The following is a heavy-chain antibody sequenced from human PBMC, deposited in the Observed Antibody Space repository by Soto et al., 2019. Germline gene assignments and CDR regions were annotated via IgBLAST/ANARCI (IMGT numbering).Heavy chain of an antibody. CDR1: GFPFSSYG. CDR2: ISYDGSNK. Sequence: VGSLRLSCAASGFPFSSYGMHWVRQAPGKGLEWVAVISYDGSNKYYADSVKGRFTISRDNSKNTLYLQMNSLRAEDTAVYYCAKDDYYDSSGYYPYYFDYWGQGTLVTVSS. J-gene: IGHJ4*02. CDR3: AKDDYYDSSGYYPYYFDY. V-gene: IGHV3-30*18. D-gene: IGHD3-22*01.